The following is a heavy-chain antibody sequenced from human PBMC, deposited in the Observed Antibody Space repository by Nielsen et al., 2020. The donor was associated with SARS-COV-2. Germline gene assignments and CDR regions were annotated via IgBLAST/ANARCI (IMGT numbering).Heavy chain of an antibody. Sequence: GGSLRLSCTASGFTFGDYAMSWFRQAPGKGLEWVGFIRSKAYGGTTEYAASVKGRFTISRDDSKSIAYLQMNSLKTEDTAVYYCTRDDFWSGYYFDYWGQGTLVTVSS. CDR1: GFTFGDYA. CDR2: IRSKAYGGTT. V-gene: IGHV3-49*03. CDR3: TRDDFWSGYYFDY. J-gene: IGHJ4*02. D-gene: IGHD3-3*01.